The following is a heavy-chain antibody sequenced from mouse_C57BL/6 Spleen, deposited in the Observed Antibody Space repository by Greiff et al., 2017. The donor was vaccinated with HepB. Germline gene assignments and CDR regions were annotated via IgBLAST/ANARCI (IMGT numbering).Heavy chain of an antibody. V-gene: IGHV3-6*01. CDR2: ISYDGSN. CDR1: GYSITSGYY. CDR3: ARGEGAWFAY. J-gene: IGHJ3*01. Sequence: EVKLMESGPGLVKPSQSLSLTCSVTGYSITSGYYWNWIRQFPGNKLAWLGYISYDGSNNYNPSLKNRISITRDTSKNQFFLKLNSVTTEDTATYYCARGEGAWFAYWGQGTLVTVSA.